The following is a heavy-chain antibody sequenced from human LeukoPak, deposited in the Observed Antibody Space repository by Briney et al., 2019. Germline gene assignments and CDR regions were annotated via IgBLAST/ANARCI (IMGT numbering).Heavy chain of an antibody. CDR3: ARMGGYSGYATH. CDR1: GGSISTYY. D-gene: IGHD5-12*01. J-gene: IGHJ4*02. CDR2: IYSSGSA. Sequence: TSETLSLTCTVAGGSISTYYWSWIRQPPGKGLEWIGYIYSSGSANYNPSLKSRVTMSVDTYKNQFSLKLSSVTAADTAVYYCARMGGYSGYATHWGQGTLVTVSS. V-gene: IGHV4-59*08.